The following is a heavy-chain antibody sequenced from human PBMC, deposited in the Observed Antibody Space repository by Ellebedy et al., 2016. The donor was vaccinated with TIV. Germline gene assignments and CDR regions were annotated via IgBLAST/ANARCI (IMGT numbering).Heavy chain of an antibody. D-gene: IGHD2-2*01. V-gene: IGHV4-39*01. J-gene: IGHJ6*04. CDR3: ARYRSGIVVVPAHYGMDV. Sequence: SETLSLXXNVSGGSISGTYTSYYWGWIRQPPGKGLEWIGSIYDSGRTHYNPSLKSRVTISVDTSKNQFSLKLSSVTAADTAVYYCARYRSGIVVVPAHYGMDVWGKGTTVTVSS. CDR2: IYDSGRT. CDR1: GGSISGTYTSYY.